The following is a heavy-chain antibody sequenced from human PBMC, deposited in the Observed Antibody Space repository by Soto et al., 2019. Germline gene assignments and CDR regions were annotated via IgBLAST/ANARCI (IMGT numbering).Heavy chain of an antibody. V-gene: IGHV2-5*02. D-gene: IGHD1-1*01. CDR2: IYWDDDK. CDR1: GFSLRTSGVG. Sequence: QITLKESGPTLVKPTQTLTLTYTFSGFSLRTSGVGLGWLRQPPGRTLEWLALIYWDDDKRYSPSLNSRLTIXXDXSXXQVVLTMINMDPVDTATYYCAHTRKYDDQVHWFDPWGQGTLVTVSS. J-gene: IGHJ5*02. CDR3: AHTRKYDDQVHWFDP.